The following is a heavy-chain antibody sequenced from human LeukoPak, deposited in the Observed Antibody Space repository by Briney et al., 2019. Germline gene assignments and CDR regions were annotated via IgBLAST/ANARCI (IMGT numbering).Heavy chain of an antibody. CDR3: AQDRFCSGGSCYGLFDY. V-gene: IGHV3-30*18. D-gene: IGHD2-15*01. CDR1: GFTFSSYG. CDR2: ISYDGNNK. J-gene: IGHJ4*02. Sequence: PGRSLRLSCAASGFTFSSYGMQWVRQAPGKGLEWVAVISYDGNNKYYADSVKGRFTISRDNSKNTLYLQMNSLRAEDTAVFYCAQDRFCSGGSCYGLFDYWGQGSLVTVSA.